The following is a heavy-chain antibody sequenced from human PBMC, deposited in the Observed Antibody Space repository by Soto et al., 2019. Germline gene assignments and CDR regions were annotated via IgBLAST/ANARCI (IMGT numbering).Heavy chain of an antibody. CDR1: GGTFSSYS. CDR3: ARDGGRNSGGIDY. CDR2: IIPIFGTA. V-gene: IGHV1-69*01. D-gene: IGHD1-26*01. Sequence: QVQLVQSGAEVKKPGSSVNVSCKASGGTFSSYSITWVRQAPGQGLEWMGEIIPIFGTANYAQKFQGRVTITADESKSTAYMELSSLISEDTAVYYCARDGGRNSGGIDYWGQGTLVTGSS. J-gene: IGHJ4*02.